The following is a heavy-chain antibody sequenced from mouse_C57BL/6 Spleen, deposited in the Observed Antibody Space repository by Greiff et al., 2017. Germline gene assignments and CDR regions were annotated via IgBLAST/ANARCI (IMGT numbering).Heavy chain of an antibody. V-gene: IGHV6-3*01. Sequence: EVKVEESGGGLVQPGGSMKLSCVASGFTFSNYWMNWVRQSPEQGLEWVAQIRLKSDNYATHYAESVKGRFTISRDDSKSSVYLQMNNLRAEDTGIYYCTAHFDYWGQGTTLTVSS. J-gene: IGHJ2*01. CDR1: GFTFSNYW. CDR2: IRLKSDNYAT. CDR3: TAHFDY.